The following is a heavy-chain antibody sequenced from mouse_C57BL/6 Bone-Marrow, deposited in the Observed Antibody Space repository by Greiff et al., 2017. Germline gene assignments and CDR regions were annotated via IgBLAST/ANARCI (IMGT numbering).Heavy chain of an antibody. CDR2: IDPSDSET. J-gene: IGHJ3*01. D-gene: IGHD2-3*01. V-gene: IGHV1-52*01. Sequence: VQLQQPGAELVRPGSSVKLSCKASGYTFTSYWMHWVKQRPIQGLEWIGNIDPSDSETHYNQKFKDKATLTVDKSSSTAYMQLSSLTSEDSAVYYCARAIYDGYYAWFAYWGQGTLVTVSA. CDR1: GYTFTSYW. CDR3: ARAIYDGYYAWFAY.